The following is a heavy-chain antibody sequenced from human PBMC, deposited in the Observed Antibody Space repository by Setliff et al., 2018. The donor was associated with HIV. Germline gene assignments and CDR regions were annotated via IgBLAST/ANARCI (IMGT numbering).Heavy chain of an antibody. D-gene: IGHD5-12*01. CDR1: GGSISSGNYY. J-gene: IGHJ4*02. CDR2: MYHTGST. V-gene: IGHV4-39*01. Sequence: SETLSLTCTVSGGSISSGNYYWGWIRQPPGKGLEWIGSMYHTGSTYYSPSLNSRFTISVDTSKNQFSLKLSSATAADTAVYYCARQGDGYNLYHVYYFDYWGQGTLVTVSS. CDR3: ARQGDGYNLYHVYYFDY.